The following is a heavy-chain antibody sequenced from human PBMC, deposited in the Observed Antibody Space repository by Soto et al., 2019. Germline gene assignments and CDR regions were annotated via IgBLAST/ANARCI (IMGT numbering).Heavy chain of an antibody. CDR1: GYTFTSYG. V-gene: IGHV1-18*04. J-gene: IGHJ6*02. Sequence: QVPLVQSGAEVKKPGASVKVSCKASGYTFTSYGISWVRQAPGQGLEWMGWISAYNGNTNYAQKLQGRVTMTTDTSTSTAYMELRSLRSDDTAVYYCARDPYYDSSGYYPNYYYYGMDVWGQGTTVTVSS. D-gene: IGHD3-22*01. CDR2: ISAYNGNT. CDR3: ARDPYYDSSGYYPNYYYYGMDV.